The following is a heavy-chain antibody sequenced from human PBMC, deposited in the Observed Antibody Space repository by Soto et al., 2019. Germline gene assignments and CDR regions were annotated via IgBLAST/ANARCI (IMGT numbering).Heavy chain of an antibody. CDR3: ARDQVYYSDY. Sequence: SETLSLTCTVSGCSISPYSWSWIRQPPGKGLKRVGYIYYGGSTSYNPSIKRRVTISLKTSKSQISLRLNSVTAADTAVYYCARDQVYYSDYWGQGTLVTVS. J-gene: IGHJ4*02. D-gene: IGHD2-8*01. V-gene: IGHV4-59*12. CDR1: GCSISPYS. CDR2: IYYGGST.